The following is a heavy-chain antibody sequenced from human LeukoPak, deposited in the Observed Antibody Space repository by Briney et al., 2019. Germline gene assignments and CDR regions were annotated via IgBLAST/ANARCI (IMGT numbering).Heavy chain of an antibody. CDR2: IYSGGST. CDR3: ARATLDN. V-gene: IGHV3-53*01. J-gene: IGHJ4*02. CDR1: GFSVSTNY. Sequence: PGGSLRLSCAASGFSVSTNYISWVRQAPGKGLEWASVIYSGGSTKYADSVKARFTISRDNSKNTVYLQMNSLRAEDTAVYYCARATLDNWGQGTLVTVSS.